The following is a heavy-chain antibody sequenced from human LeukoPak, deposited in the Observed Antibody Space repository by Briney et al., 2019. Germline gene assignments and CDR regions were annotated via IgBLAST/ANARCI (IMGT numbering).Heavy chain of an antibody. V-gene: IGHV5-51*01. CDR3: ARLQSGGGIDI. D-gene: IGHD2-15*01. Sequence: GESLKISCKGSGYSFTSYWIGWVRQMPGKGLEWMGIIYLGDSDTRYSPSFQGQVTIPADKSIGTAYLQWSSLKASDIAMYYCARLQSGGGIDIWGQGTMVTVSS. CDR1: GYSFTSYW. CDR2: IYLGDSDT. J-gene: IGHJ3*02.